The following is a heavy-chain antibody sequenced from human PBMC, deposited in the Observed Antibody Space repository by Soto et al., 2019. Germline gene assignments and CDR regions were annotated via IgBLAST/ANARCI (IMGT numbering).Heavy chain of an antibody. Sequence: GGSLRLSCAASGFTFSSYAVHWVRQAPGKGLEWVAVISYDGSNKYYADSVKGRFTISRDNSKNTLYLQMNSLRAEDTAVYYCARDPQQYPGIAVAGPYGDLDYWGQGTLVTVSS. CDR2: ISYDGSNK. J-gene: IGHJ4*02. CDR3: ARDPQQYPGIAVAGPYGDLDY. CDR1: GFTFSSYA. D-gene: IGHD6-19*01. V-gene: IGHV3-30-3*01.